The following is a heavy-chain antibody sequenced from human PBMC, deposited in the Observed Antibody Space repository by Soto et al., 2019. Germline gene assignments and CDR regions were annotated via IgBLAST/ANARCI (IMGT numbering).Heavy chain of an antibody. Sequence: QVQLVQSGAEVKKPGSSVKVSCKASGGTFSSYTISWVRQAPGQGLEWMGRIIPILGIANYAQKFQGRVTITADKSTSTAYMELRSLRSEDTAVYYCASLATADTLDYWGQGTLVTVSS. CDR1: GGTFSSYT. J-gene: IGHJ4*02. D-gene: IGHD6-13*01. V-gene: IGHV1-69*02. CDR2: IIPILGIA. CDR3: ASLATADTLDY.